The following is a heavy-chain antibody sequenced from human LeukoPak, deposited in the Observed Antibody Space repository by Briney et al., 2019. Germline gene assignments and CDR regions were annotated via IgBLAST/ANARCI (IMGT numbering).Heavy chain of an antibody. D-gene: IGHD5-24*01. Sequence: GGSLRFSCAASGFIVSSNCMRWVRLAPGKGLEWVANIKEDGTETYYVDSVKGRFTISRDNAKNSLYLQMNSLRVEDTAVYYCAKEGRSLQTYWGQGTLVAVSS. CDR1: GFIVSSNC. J-gene: IGHJ4*02. CDR2: IKEDGTET. V-gene: IGHV3-7*03. CDR3: AKEGRSLQTY.